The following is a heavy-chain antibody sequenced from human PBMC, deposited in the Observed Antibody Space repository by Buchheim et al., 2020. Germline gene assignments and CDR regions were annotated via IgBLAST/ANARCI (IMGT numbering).Heavy chain of an antibody. Sequence: QVQLQESGPGLVKPSQTLSLSCIVSGGSINSGDYYWSWIRQPPGKGPEWIGNMYSTGDTHYNPSLKRRVTISADTSKNQFSLKLRSVTVADTAVYYCAREGLDVDVVVTAINGYRFDCWGQGTL. V-gene: IGHV4-30-4*01. J-gene: IGHJ4*02. CDR1: GGSINSGDYY. D-gene: IGHD2-21*02. CDR3: AREGLDVDVVVTAINGYRFDC. CDR2: MYSTGDT.